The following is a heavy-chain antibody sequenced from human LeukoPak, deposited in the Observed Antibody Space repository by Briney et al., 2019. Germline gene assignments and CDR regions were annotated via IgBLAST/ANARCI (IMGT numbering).Heavy chain of an antibody. Sequence: PSETLSLTCTVSGGSISSYYWSWIRQPPGKGLEWIGYIYTSGSTNYNPSLKSRVTISVATSKNQFSLKLSSVTAADTAVYYCARVAYYGSGSYYFDYWGQGTLVTVSS. CDR2: IYTSGST. V-gene: IGHV4-4*09. CDR1: GGSISSYY. D-gene: IGHD3-10*01. J-gene: IGHJ4*02. CDR3: ARVAYYGSGSYYFDY.